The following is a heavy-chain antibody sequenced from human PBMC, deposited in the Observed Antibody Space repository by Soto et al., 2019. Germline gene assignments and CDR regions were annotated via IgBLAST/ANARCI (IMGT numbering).Heavy chain of an antibody. CDR1: GFTFSDYY. D-gene: IGHD6-13*01. V-gene: IGHV3-11*05. CDR3: ARIITAAGGRRYFDL. CDR2: INSSSSYT. Sequence: QVQLVESGGGLVKPGGSLRLSCAASGFTFSDYYMSWIRQAPGKGLEWVSYINSSSSYTNYADSVKGRFTISRDNAKTALYLQMNSLRAEATAVYYCARIITAAGGRRYFDLWGRGTLVTVSS. J-gene: IGHJ2*01.